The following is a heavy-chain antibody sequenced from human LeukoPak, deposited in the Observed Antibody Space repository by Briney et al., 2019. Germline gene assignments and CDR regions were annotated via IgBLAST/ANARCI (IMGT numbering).Heavy chain of an antibody. CDR3: ARGRDYFDN. D-gene: IGHD5-24*01. CDR1: GFIFSDHY. J-gene: IGHJ4*02. CDR2: ISGGGTVT. V-gene: IGHV3-11*05. Sequence: PGESLRLSCAASGFIFSDHYMTWIRQAPGKGLEWVSYISGGGTVTNYADSVKGRFTISRDNAKNSLCLQMNNLRAEDTAVYYCARGRDYFDNWGQGTLVSVSS.